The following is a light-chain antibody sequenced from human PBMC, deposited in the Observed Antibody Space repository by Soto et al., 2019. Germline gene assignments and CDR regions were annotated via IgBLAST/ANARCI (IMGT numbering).Light chain of an antibody. CDR1: SSDVGSYNY. Sequence: QSVLTQPASVSGSPGQSITISCTGTSSDVGSYNYVSWYQQHPGKAPKLMNYDVSNRPSGVSNRFSGSKSGNTASLTISGFQAEDEADYYCSSYTSSSTLYVFGTGTKFTVL. V-gene: IGLV2-14*01. CDR2: DVS. CDR3: SSYTSSSTLYV. J-gene: IGLJ1*01.